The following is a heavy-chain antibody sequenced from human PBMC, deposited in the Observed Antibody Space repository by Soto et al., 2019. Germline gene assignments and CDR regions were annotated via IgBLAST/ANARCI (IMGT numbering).Heavy chain of an antibody. Sequence: QVQLVQSGAEVKKPGSSVKVSCKASGGAFSDYAFSWVRQAPGQGLEWLGGIMPIFRAPDYAQKFQGRVTITAAEXTXTXNMAMNSLRAEDTAVYYCASWLSGPDIGNYYYGMGVWGQGTTVTVS. CDR1: GGAFSDYA. CDR2: IMPIFRAP. D-gene: IGHD3-10*01. V-gene: IGHV1-69*12. J-gene: IGHJ6*02. CDR3: ASWLSGPDIGNYYYGMGV.